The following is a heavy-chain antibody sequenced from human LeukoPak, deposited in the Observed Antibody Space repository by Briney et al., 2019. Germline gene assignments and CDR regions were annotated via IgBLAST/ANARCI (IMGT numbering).Heavy chain of an antibody. CDR3: AKVRWDNSGWYYMDA. D-gene: IGHD6-19*01. CDR1: GFSFSDYN. Sequence: GGSLRLSCAISGFSFSDYNMHWVRQAPGKGLEWMAVISYKENNEYYSASVKSRFTISRDNSKSTLLLQMNSLRAEDTAVYYCAKVRWDNSGWYYMDAWGQGTLVTVSS. J-gene: IGHJ5*02. CDR2: ISYKENNE. V-gene: IGHV3-30*18.